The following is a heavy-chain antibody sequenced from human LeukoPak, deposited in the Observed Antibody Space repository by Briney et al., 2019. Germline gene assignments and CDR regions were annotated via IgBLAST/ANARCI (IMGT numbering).Heavy chain of an antibody. CDR3: AREGEKADGYNHGLDR. D-gene: IGHD5-24*01. CDR2: LRSGGII. V-gene: IGHV3-53*01. CDR1: EFTVSRSY. J-gene: IGHJ4*02. Sequence: GGSLRLSCAATEFTVSRSYMTWVRQAPGKGLEWVSVLRSGGIIEYADTVKGRFTISRDISKNTVYLQMNNLRSEDTAVYFCAREGEKADGYNHGLDRWGQGTLVTVSS.